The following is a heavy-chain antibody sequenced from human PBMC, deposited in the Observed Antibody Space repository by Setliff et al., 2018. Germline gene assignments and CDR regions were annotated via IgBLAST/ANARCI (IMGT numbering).Heavy chain of an antibody. CDR2: IIPIFGTT. D-gene: IGHD5-12*01. CDR3: ARERGDIVSTTSYYYYMDV. CDR1: RGTFSSYG. Sequence: ASVKVSCKASRGTFSSYGITWVRQVPGQGLEWMGGIIPIFGTTDYAQKFQGRVTITTDESTSTAYMEMSSLRSEDTAVYYCARERGDIVSTTSYYYYMDVWGKGTTVTVSS. J-gene: IGHJ6*03. V-gene: IGHV1-69*05.